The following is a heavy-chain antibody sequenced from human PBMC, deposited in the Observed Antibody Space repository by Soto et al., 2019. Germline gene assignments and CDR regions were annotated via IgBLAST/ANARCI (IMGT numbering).Heavy chain of an antibody. J-gene: IGHJ5*02. V-gene: IGHV4-34*01. CDR3: ARLVYGWFDP. CDR2: INHSGST. CDR1: GGSFSGYY. D-gene: IGHD3-10*01. Sequence: SETLSLTCAVYGGSFSGYYWSWIRQPPGKGLEWIGEINHSGSTNYNPSLKSRVTISVDTSKNQFSLKLSSVTAADTAVYYCARLVYGWFDPWGQGTLVTVSS.